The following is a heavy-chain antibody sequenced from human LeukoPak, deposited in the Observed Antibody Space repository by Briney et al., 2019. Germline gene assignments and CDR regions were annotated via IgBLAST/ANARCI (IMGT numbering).Heavy chain of an antibody. CDR2: IYYSGST. D-gene: IGHD3-22*01. V-gene: IGHV4-59*01. CDR1: GGSISSYY. J-gene: IGHJ6*02. CDR3: ARVPYYYDSSGYQGRYYYYGMDV. Sequence: PSETLSLTCTVSGGSISSYYWSWIRQPPGQGLEWIGYIYYSGSTNYNPSIKSRVIISVDTSKIQFSLMLSSVTAADTAVYYCARVPYYYDSSGYQGRYYYYGMDVWGQGTTVTVSS.